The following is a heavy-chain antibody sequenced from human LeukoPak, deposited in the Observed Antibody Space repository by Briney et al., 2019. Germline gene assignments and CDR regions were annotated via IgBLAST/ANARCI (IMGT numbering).Heavy chain of an antibody. D-gene: IGHD2-15*01. CDR2: IYTSGST. CDR1: GGSISNYY. Sequence: RPSETLSLTCTVSGGSISNYYWSWIRQPAGKGLEWIGRIYTSGSTNYNPSLKSRVTMSVDTSKNQFSLKLSSVTAADTAVYYCARDKLGYCSGGSCYGFDPWGQGTLVTVSS. V-gene: IGHV4-4*07. J-gene: IGHJ5*02. CDR3: ARDKLGYCSGGSCYGFDP.